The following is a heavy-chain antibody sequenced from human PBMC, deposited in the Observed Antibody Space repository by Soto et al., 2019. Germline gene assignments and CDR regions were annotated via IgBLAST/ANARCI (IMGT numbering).Heavy chain of an antibody. V-gene: IGHV3-21*01. D-gene: IGHD4-17*01. Sequence: GGSLRLSCAASGFTFSSYSMNWVRQAPGKGLEWVSSISSSSRYIYYADSVKGRFTISRDNAKNSLYLQMNSLRAEDTAVYYCARGYGDYDLRGFDYWGQGTLVTVSS. CDR2: ISSSSRYI. CDR1: GFTFSSYS. J-gene: IGHJ4*02. CDR3: ARGYGDYDLRGFDY.